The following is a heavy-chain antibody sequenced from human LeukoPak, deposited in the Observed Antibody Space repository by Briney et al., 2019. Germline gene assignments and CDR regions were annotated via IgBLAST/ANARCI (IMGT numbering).Heavy chain of an antibody. CDR1: GGSFSGYY. J-gene: IGHJ4*02. D-gene: IGHD3-10*01. CDR2: INHSGST. CDR3: ASQYGSRQFDS. Sequence: SETLSLTCAVYGGSFSGYYWSWIRQPPGKGLEWIGEINHSGSTNYNPSLKSRVTISVDTSKNQFSLKLSSVTPEDTAVYYCASQYGSRQFDSWGQGTLVTVSS. V-gene: IGHV4-34*01.